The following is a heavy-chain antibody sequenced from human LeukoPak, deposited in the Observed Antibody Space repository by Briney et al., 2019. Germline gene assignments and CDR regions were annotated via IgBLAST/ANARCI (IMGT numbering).Heavy chain of an antibody. CDR1: GFTFSSYA. CDR3: ARDLGHYYYYAMDV. CDR2: ISSNGGST. V-gene: IGHV3-64*01. J-gene: IGHJ6*02. Sequence: PGGSLRLSCAASGFTFSSYAMHWVRQAPGKGLEYVSAISSNGGSTYYANSVKGGFTISRDNCKNTLYLQMGSLRAEDMAVYYCARDLGHYYYYAMDVWGQGTTVTVSS. D-gene: IGHD7-27*01.